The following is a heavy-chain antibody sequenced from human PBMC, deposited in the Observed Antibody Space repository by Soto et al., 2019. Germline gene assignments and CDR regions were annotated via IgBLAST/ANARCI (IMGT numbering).Heavy chain of an antibody. V-gene: IGHV3-15*07. CDR3: TTAQTIFGVVTGDY. J-gene: IGHJ4*02. D-gene: IGHD3-3*01. CDR1: GFTCSNAW. Sequence: EVQLVESGGGLVKPGGSLRLSCAASGFTCSNAWMNWVRQAPGKGLEWVGRIKSKTDGGTTDYAAPVKGRFTISRDDSKNTLYLQMNSLKTEDTDVYYCTTAQTIFGVVTGDYWGQGTLVTVSS. CDR2: IKSKTDGGTT.